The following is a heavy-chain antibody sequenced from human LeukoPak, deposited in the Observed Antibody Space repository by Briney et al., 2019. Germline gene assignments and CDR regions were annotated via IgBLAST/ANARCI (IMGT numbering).Heavy chain of an antibody. J-gene: IGHJ4*02. D-gene: IGHD3-22*01. CDR3: ARSVGDTMIVPTGY. CDR1: GYIFTNYD. CDR2: ISAYNGKT. V-gene: IGHV1-18*01. Sequence: GASVMVSCKASGYIFTNYDISWVRQAPGQGLEWMGWISAYNGKTNYAQNLQGRVTMTTDTSTNTAYMELRSLRSGDTAIYYCARSVGDTMIVPTGYWGQGTLVTVSS.